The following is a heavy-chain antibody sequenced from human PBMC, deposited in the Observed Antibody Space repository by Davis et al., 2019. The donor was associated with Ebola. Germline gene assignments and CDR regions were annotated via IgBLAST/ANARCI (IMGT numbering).Heavy chain of an antibody. CDR2: IWYDGSNK. Sequence: PGGSLRLSCAASGFTFSSYGMHWVRQAPGKGLEWVAVIWYDGSNKYYADSVKGRFTISRDNSKNTLYLQMNSLRAEDTAVYYCARVGGETDYYYYYMDVWGKGTTVTVSS. D-gene: IGHD6-25*01. J-gene: IGHJ6*03. CDR1: GFTFSSYG. V-gene: IGHV3-33*01. CDR3: ARVGGETDYYYYYMDV.